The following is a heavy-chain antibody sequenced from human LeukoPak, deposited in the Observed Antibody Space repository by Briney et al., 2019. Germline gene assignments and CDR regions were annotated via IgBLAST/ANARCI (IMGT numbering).Heavy chain of an antibody. D-gene: IGHD3-22*01. J-gene: IGHJ5*02. V-gene: IGHV3-21*01. CDR1: GFTFSSYS. CDR2: ISSSSSYI. CDR3: AKSVSSYYDWFDP. Sequence: GGSLRLSCAASGFTFSSYSMNWVRQAPGKGLEWVSSISSSSSYIYYADSVKGRFTVSRDNSKNSLYLQMNNLRAEDTAVYYCAKSVSSYYDWFDPWGQGTLVIVSS.